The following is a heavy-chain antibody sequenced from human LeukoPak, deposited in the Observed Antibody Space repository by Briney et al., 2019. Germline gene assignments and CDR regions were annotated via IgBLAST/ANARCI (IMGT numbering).Heavy chain of an antibody. CDR2: ICPGDSDT. Sequence: AGESLKISCKGSGYVFSSYWIGWVRQMPRKGLEYMGIICPGDSDTRYSQSFQGQVTISADKSITTAYLQWSSLKASDTAMYYCARHTTVGGSLRFDYWGQGTLVSVSS. V-gene: IGHV5-51*01. CDR3: ARHTTVGGSLRFDY. D-gene: IGHD4-23*01. J-gene: IGHJ4*02. CDR1: GYVFSSYW.